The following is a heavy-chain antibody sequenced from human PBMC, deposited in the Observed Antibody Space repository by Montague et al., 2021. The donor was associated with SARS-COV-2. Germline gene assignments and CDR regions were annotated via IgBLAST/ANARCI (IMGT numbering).Heavy chain of an antibody. CDR3: ARMECGTVSSEEI. CDR1: GFSLNSKGVC. V-gene: IGHV2-70*17. Sequence: PALVKPTQTLTLTCTFSGFSLNSKGVCVTWIRQPPGGALESLARIDWDDAKFYNTSLKARLAVSKGASETQVVLKVTDLDPADTATYFCARMECGTVSSEEIWDQGIKVTVSS. J-gene: IGHJ1*01. D-gene: IGHD1-7*01. CDR2: IDWDDAK.